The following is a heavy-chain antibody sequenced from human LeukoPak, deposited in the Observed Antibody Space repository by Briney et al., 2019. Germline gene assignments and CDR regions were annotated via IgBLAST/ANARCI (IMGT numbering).Heavy chain of an antibody. CDR3: ASSEITTTNDAFDI. D-gene: IGHD3-22*01. J-gene: IGHJ3*02. V-gene: IGHV4-4*07. CDR2: IYTSGST. CDR1: GGSISSYY. Sequence: SETLSLTCTVSGGSISSYYWSWIRQPAGKGLEWIGRIYTSGSTNYTPSLKSRVTISVDTSKNQFSLKLSSVTAADTAMYYCASSEITTTNDAFDIWGQGTMVTVSS.